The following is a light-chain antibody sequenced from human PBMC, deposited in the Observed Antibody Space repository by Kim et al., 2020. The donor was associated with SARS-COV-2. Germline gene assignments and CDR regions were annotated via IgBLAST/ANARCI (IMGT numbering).Light chain of an antibody. CDR1: QGIRHY. Sequence: DIQLTQSPSFLSASVGYRVTITCRASQGIRHYLAWYQQKPGRAPNLLIYAASTLQSGVPSRFSGSGSGTEFTLTISSLQPEDFATYYCQHLNSYPLFGQGTKLEIK. J-gene: IGKJ2*01. CDR3: QHLNSYPL. V-gene: IGKV1-9*01. CDR2: AAS.